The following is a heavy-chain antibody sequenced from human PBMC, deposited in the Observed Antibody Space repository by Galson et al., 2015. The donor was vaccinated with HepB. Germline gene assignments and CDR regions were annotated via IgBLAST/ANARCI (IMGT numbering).Heavy chain of an antibody. V-gene: IGHV4-61*02. CDR1: GGSISSGSYY. J-gene: IGHJ6*03. Sequence: LSLTCSVSGGSISSGSYYWSWIRQPAGKGLEWIGRIDTSGSTNYNPSLKRRVTMSVDTSKNQFSLKLNSVTAADTAVYYCVSNHLLYRSRYYYMDVWGKGTTVTVSS. D-gene: IGHD2-2*02. CDR3: VSNHLLYRSRYYYMDV. CDR2: IDTSGST.